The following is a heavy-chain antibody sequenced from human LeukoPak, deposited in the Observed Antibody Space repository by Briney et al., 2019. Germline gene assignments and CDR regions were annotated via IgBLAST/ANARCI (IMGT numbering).Heavy chain of an antibody. J-gene: IGHJ5*02. D-gene: IGHD3-22*01. CDR2: IIPILDIA. CDR1: GGTFSSYA. V-gene: IGHV1-69*04. Sequence: ASVKVSCKASGGTFSSYAISWVRQAPGQGLEWMGRIIPILDIANYAQKFQGRVTITADKSTSTAYMELSSLRSEDTAVYYCARDSVSSGYYLGWFDPWGQGTLVTVSS. CDR3: ARDSVSSGYYLGWFDP.